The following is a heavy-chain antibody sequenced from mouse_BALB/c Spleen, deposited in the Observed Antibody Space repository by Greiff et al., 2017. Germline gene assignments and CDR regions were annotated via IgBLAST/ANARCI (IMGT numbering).Heavy chain of an antibody. CDR1: GYSFTSYY. V-gene: IGHV1S135*01. Sequence: EVQLQQSGPELMKPGASVKISCKASGYSFTSYYMHWVKQSPGKSLEWIGYIDPFDGGTSYNQKFKGKTTLTVDKSSSTAYMHLSSLTSEDSAVYYGARHDAMDYWGQGTSVTVSS. CDR3: ARHDAMDY. J-gene: IGHJ4*01. CDR2: IDPFDGGT.